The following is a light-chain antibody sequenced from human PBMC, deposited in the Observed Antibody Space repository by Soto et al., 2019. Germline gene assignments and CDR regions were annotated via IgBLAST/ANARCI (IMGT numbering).Light chain of an antibody. CDR2: ATS. CDR1: LGISNY. Sequence: DIQTTQSPSSLSASVGDRVTITCRASLGISNYLAWYQQKPGKVPKVLIYATSTLQSGVPSRFSGSGSGTNFTLTISSLQPEDVATYYCQKYNSAPRTFGQGTKVDIK. CDR3: QKYNSAPRT. J-gene: IGKJ1*01. V-gene: IGKV1-27*01.